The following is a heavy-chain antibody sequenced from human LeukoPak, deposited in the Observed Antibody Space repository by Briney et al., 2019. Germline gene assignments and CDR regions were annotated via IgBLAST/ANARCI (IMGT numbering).Heavy chain of an antibody. CDR3: ARGHSGSYQAVHAFDI. J-gene: IGHJ3*02. V-gene: IGHV1-69*05. Sequence: SVKVSCRASGGTFSSYAITWVRQAPGQGLEWMGGIIPIFGTANYAQKFQGRVTITTDESTSTAYMELSSLRSEDTGVYYCARGHSGSYQAVHAFDIWGQGTMVTVSS. CDR1: GGTFSSYA. CDR2: IIPIFGTA. D-gene: IGHD1-26*01.